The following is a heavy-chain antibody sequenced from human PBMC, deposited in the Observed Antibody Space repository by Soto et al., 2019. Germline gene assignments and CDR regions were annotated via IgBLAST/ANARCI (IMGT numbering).Heavy chain of an antibody. Sequence: SVKVSCKASGGTFSSYAISWVRQAPGQGLEWMGGTIPIFGTANYAQKFQGRVTITADKSTSTAYMELSSLRPDDTAVYYCARAGYYYGSGSSVHYYYYGMDVWGQGTTVTVSS. CDR3: ARAGYYYGSGSSVHYYYYGMDV. J-gene: IGHJ6*02. D-gene: IGHD3-10*01. CDR1: GGTFSSYA. CDR2: TIPIFGTA. V-gene: IGHV1-69*06.